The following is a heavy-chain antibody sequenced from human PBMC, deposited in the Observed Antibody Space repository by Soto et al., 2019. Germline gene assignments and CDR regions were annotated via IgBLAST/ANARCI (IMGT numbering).Heavy chain of an antibody. V-gene: IGHV3-23*01. CDR3: AKVPLSGEDYFDY. CDR2: ISGSSSCI. D-gene: IGHD4-17*01. Sequence: GGSLRLSCAASGFTFSSYSMNWVRQAPGKGLEWVSAISGSSSCIYYADSVKGRFTISRDNSKNTLYLQMNSLRAEDTAVYYCAKVPLSGEDYFDYWGQGTLVTVSS. CDR1: GFTFSSYS. J-gene: IGHJ4*02.